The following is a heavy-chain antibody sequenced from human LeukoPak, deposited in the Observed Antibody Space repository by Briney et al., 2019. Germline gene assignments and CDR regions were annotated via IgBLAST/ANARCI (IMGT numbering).Heavy chain of an antibody. Sequence: QTGGSLRLSCAASGFTFASYAMSWVRQAPGKGLEWVSAISGSGGSTYYADSVKGRFTISRDNSKNTLYLQMNSLRAEDTAVYYCAKSWAITIFGVRPFDHWGQGILVTVSS. D-gene: IGHD3-3*01. J-gene: IGHJ4*02. V-gene: IGHV3-23*01. CDR1: GFTFASYA. CDR3: AKSWAITIFGVRPFDH. CDR2: ISGSGGST.